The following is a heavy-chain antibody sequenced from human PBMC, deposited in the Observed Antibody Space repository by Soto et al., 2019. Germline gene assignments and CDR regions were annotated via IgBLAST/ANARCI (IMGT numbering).Heavy chain of an antibody. CDR3: AGVINDY. V-gene: IGHV3-30-3*01. CDR1: GFTFSSYA. Sequence: LILSCAASGFTFSSYAMHWVRQAPGKGLEWVAVISYDGSNKYYADSVKGRFTISRDNSKNTLYLQMNSVRAEDTAVYYCAGVINDYWGQGTLVTVSS. D-gene: IGHD3-10*01. CDR2: ISYDGSNK. J-gene: IGHJ4*02.